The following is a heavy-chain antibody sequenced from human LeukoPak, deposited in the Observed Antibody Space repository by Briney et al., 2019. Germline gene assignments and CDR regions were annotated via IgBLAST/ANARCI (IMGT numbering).Heavy chain of an antibody. D-gene: IGHD6-19*01. CDR1: GGSFSGYY. CDR2: INHSGST. V-gene: IGHV4-34*01. CDR3: ARLPEQWLELGWFDP. Sequence: TSETLSLTCAVYGGSFSGYYWNWIRQPPGKGLEWIGEINHSGSTNYNPSLKSRVTISQDTSKKQFSLKLNSVTAADTAVYYCARLPEQWLELGWFDPWGQGTLVTVSS. J-gene: IGHJ5*02.